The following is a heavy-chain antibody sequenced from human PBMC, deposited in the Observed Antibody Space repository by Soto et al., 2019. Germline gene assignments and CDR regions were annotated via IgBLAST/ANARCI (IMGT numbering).Heavy chain of an antibody. J-gene: IGHJ3*02. D-gene: IGHD2-21*01. CDR2: IIPIFGTA. CDR3: ARAIVLATIPDAFDI. V-gene: IGHV1-69*06. CDR1: GGTFSSYA. Sequence: QVQLVQSGAEVKKPGSSVKVSCKASGGTFSSYAISWVRQAPGQGLEGMGGIIPIFGTANYAQKFQGRVTITADKSTSTAYMEVRSLRSEDTAVYYCARAIVLATIPDAFDIWGQGTMVTVSS.